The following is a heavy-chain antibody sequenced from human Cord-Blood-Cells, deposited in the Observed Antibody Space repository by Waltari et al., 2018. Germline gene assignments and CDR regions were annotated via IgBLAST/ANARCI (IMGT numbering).Heavy chain of an antibody. CDR1: GGSFSGYY. CDR3: ARSTVRGGSGSFRFDP. J-gene: IGHJ5*02. D-gene: IGHD3-10*01. CDR2: INHSGST. V-gene: IGHV4-34*01. Sequence: QVQLQQWGAGLLKPSGTLSLTCAVYGGSFSGYYWSWIRQPPGKGLEWIGEINHSGSTNYNPSLKSRVTISVDTSKNQFSLKLSSVTAADTAVYYCARSTVRGGSGSFRFDPWGQGTLVTVSS.